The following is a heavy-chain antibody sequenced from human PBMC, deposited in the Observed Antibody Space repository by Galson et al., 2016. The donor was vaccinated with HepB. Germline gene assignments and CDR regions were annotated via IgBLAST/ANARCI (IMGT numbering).Heavy chain of an antibody. V-gene: IGHV3-53*01. CDR2: IYSGGST. D-gene: IGHD6-13*01. CDR3: AVRYSSIWYFQH. Sequence: SLRLSCAASGFTVSSSYMSWVRQAPGKGLEWVSVIYSGGSTHYADSLKGRFTISRDNSKNTLYLQMNSLGAEDTAIYYCAVRYSSIWYFQHWGRGTLVSVSP. J-gene: IGHJ1*01. CDR1: GFTVSSSY.